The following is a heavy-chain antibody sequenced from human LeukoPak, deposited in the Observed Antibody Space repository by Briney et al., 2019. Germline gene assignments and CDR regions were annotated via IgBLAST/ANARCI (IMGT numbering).Heavy chain of an antibody. CDR1: GYSISSGYY. CDR3: ARNTGLRYFDY. V-gene: IGHV4-38-2*01. CDR2: IYHSGST. D-gene: IGHD3-9*01. J-gene: IGHJ4*02. Sequence: NPSETLSLTCAVSGYSISSGYYWGWIRKPPGKGLEWIGSIYHSGSTYYNPSLKSRVTISVDTSKNQFSLKLSSVTAADTAVYYCARNTGLRYFDYWGQGTLVTVSS.